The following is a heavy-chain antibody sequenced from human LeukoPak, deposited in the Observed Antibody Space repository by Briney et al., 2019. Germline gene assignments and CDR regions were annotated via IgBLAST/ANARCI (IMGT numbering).Heavy chain of an antibody. CDR1: GFTFSSYE. CDR2: ISSSGSTI. V-gene: IGHV3-48*03. CDR3: ARTNTVTTVDSFDP. D-gene: IGHD4-17*01. Sequence: GGSLRLSCAASGFTFSSYEMNWVRQAPGKGLEWVSYISSSGSTIYYADSVKGRFTISRDNAKNSLYLQMNSLRAEDTAVYYCARTNTVTTVDSFDPWGQGTLVTVSS. J-gene: IGHJ5*02.